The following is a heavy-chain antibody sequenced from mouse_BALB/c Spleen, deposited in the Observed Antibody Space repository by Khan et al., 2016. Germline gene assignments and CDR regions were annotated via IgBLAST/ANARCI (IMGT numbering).Heavy chain of an antibody. CDR3: AKGGRAMDY. V-gene: IGHV1-87*01. CDR1: GYTLTSYW. J-gene: IGHJ4*01. CDR2: IYPGDGDT. Sequence: QVQLQQSGADLARPGASVKLSCKASGYTLTSYWTQWVKQRPGQGLEWIGAIYPGDGDTRSTQKFKGKATLTADKSSNTAYMQLSSLASEDSAVYYCAKGGRAMDYWGQGTSVTVSS.